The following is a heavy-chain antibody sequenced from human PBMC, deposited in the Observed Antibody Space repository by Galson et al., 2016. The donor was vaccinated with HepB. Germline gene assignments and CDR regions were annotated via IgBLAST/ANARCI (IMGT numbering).Heavy chain of an antibody. D-gene: IGHD3-16*01. CDR1: GLSFSSSG. V-gene: IGHV3-23*01. Sequence: SLRLSCAASGLSFSSSGMSWVRQAPGRGQDAVSGITLSGDATHYADFVKGRCTIPRDNSKNALYLYMNNLTAGDTAIYYCGKHGGFDYWGQGALVNVSS. J-gene: IGHJ4*02. CDR3: GKHGGFDY. CDR2: ITLSGDAT.